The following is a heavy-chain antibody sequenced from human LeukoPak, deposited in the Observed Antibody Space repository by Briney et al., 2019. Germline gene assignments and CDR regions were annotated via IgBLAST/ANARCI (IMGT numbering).Heavy chain of an antibody. CDR1: GGSISSHY. V-gene: IGHV4-59*11. CDR3: ARDGRGGSWFDP. D-gene: IGHD2-15*01. CDR2: IYYGGST. J-gene: IGHJ5*02. Sequence: SETLSLICTVSGGSISSHYWSWIRQPPGKGLEWIGYIYYGGSTNYNPSLKSRVTISVDTSKNQFSLKLSSVTAADTAVYYCARDGRGGSWFDPWGQGTLVTVSS.